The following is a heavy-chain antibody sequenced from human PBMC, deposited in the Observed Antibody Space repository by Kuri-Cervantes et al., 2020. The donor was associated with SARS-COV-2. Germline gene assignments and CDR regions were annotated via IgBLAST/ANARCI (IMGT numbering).Heavy chain of an antibody. J-gene: IGHJ4*02. V-gene: IGHV1-46*01. Sequence: ASVKDSCKASGYTFTSYYMHWVRQAPGQGLEWMGIINPSGGSTSYAQKFQGRVTMTRDTSTSTVYMELSSLRSEDTAVYYCARSPSNGDYDGWFDYWGQGTLVTVSS. CDR1: GYTFTSYY. CDR2: INPSGGST. CDR3: ARSPSNGDYDGWFDY. D-gene: IGHD4-17*01.